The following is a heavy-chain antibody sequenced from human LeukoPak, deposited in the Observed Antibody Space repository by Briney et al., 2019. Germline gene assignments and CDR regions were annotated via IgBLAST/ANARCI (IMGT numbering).Heavy chain of an antibody. CDR3: ARPGVASASTSWFDP. Sequence: ESLQISCKASAYSFTSYWIGWVRQMPGKGLEWMGIIFPGDSDTRYSPSFQGQVTISADKSISTAYLHWSSLKASDTAMYYCARPGVASASTSWFDPWGQGTLVTVSS. V-gene: IGHV5-51*01. J-gene: IGHJ5*02. D-gene: IGHD6-13*01. CDR1: AYSFTSYW. CDR2: IFPGDSDT.